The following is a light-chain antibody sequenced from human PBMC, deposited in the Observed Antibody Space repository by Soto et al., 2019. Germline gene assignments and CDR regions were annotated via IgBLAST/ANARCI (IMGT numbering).Light chain of an antibody. CDR3: QQANSFPIT. CDR1: QDISSW. CDR2: ATS. V-gene: IGKV1-12*01. Sequence: DIQITQSPSSVSSSLGDIVTITFRASQDISSWLAWYQQKPGKAPKLLIYATSSLQSGVPSRFSGSGSGTDFTLTISSLQPEDFATYYCQQANSFPITFGQGTRLEIK. J-gene: IGKJ5*01.